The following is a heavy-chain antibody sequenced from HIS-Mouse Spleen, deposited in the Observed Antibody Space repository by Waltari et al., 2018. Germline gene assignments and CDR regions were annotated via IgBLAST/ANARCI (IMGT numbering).Heavy chain of an antibody. V-gene: IGHV3-30*18. D-gene: IGHD6-19*01. J-gene: IGHJ6*02. CDR2: ISYDGSNK. Sequence: SSYGMHWVRQAPGKGLEWVAVISYDGSNKYYADSVKGRFTISRDNSKNTLYLQMNSLRAEDTAVYYCAKDLEGCDRPSSGWYRVDYYYYGMDVWGQGTTVTVSS. CDR3: AKDLEGCDRPSSGWYRVDYYYYGMDV. CDR1: SSYG.